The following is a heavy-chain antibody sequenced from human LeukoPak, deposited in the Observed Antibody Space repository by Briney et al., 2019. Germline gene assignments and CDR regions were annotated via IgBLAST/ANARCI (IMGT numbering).Heavy chain of an antibody. D-gene: IGHD6-19*01. CDR1: GFIFNSHS. Sequence: PGGSLRLSCAASGFIFNSHSMNWVRQAPGKGLEWVSSISSTSSYIYYADSVKGRFTISRDNPKNTMNLQMNSLRAEDTAVYYCAKGGGSSGRSYYFDYWGQGTLVTVSS. V-gene: IGHV3-21*01. CDR2: ISSTSSYI. J-gene: IGHJ4*02. CDR3: AKGGGSSGRSYYFDY.